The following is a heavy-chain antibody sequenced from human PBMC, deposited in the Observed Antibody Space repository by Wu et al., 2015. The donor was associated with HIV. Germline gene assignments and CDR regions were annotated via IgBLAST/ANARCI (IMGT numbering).Heavy chain of an antibody. Sequence: QVQLVQSGAEVKKPGSSVKVSCKASGGTFSSYAISWVRQAPGQGLEWMGRIIPIFGTANYAQKFQGRVTITADESTSTAYMELSSLRSEDTAVYYCARDQEVDSVGATSDNAFDIWGQGTMVTVSS. J-gene: IGHJ3*02. CDR3: ARDQEVDSVGATSDNAFDI. CDR1: GGTFSSYA. V-gene: IGHV1-69*13. CDR2: IIPIFGTA. D-gene: IGHD1-26*01.